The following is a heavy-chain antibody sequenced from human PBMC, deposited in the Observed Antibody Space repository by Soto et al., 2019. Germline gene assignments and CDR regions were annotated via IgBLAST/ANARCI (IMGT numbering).Heavy chain of an antibody. CDR3: ARVGGYCSGGSCYSGWFGP. D-gene: IGHD2-15*01. CDR1: GGSISSYY. Sequence: KSSETLSLTCTVSGGSISSYYWSWIRQPPGKGLEWIGYIYYSGSTNYNPSLKSRVTISVDTSKNQFSLKLSSVTAADTAVYYCARVGGYCSGGSCYSGWFGPWGQGTLVTVSS. V-gene: IGHV4-59*01. CDR2: IYYSGST. J-gene: IGHJ5*02.